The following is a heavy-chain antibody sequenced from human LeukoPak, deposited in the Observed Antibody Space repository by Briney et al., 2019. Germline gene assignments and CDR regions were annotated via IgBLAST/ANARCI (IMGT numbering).Heavy chain of an antibody. CDR1: GFTFDDCA. D-gene: IGHD3-3*01. V-gene: IGHV3-9*03. CDR2: IRWYSGSI. J-gene: IGHJ6*03. CDR3: AKGYYDFWSDWDYMDV. Sequence: GGSLRLSYAASGFTFDDCAMHGVRQAPGRGVEGVSGIRWYSGSIGSADSVKGRFTISRDNAKNSLYLQMNSLRAEDMALYYCAKGYYDFWSDWDYMDVWGKGTTVTVYS.